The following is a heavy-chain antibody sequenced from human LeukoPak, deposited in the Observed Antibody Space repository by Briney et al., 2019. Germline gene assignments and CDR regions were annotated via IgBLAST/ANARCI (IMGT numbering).Heavy chain of an antibody. J-gene: IGHJ4*02. Sequence: SVKVSCKASGGTFSSYAISWVRQAPGQGLEWMGRIIPIFGTANYAQKFQGKVTITTDESTSTAYMELSSLRSEDTAVYSCARSEEGIQLWPDDFDYWGQGTLVTVSS. D-gene: IGHD5-18*01. CDR1: GGTFSSYA. V-gene: IGHV1-69*05. CDR2: IIPIFGTA. CDR3: ARSEEGIQLWPDDFDY.